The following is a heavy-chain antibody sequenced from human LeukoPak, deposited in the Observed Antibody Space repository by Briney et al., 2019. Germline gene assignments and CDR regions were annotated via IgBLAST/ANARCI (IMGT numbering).Heavy chain of an antibody. CDR3: ARDLGITIFGVLVDAAGDI. D-gene: IGHD3-3*01. CDR2: INPNSGGT. CDR1: GYTFTGYY. Sequence: REASVKVSCKASGYTFTGYYMHWVRQAPGQGLEWMGWINPNSGGTNYAQKFQGRVTMTRDTSISTAYMELSRLRSDDTAVYYCARDLGITIFGVLVDAAGDIWGQGTMVTVSS. J-gene: IGHJ3*02. V-gene: IGHV1-2*02.